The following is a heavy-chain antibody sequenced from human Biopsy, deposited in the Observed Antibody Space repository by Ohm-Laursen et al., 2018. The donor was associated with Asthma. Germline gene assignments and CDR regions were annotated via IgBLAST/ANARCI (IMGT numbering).Heavy chain of an antibody. V-gene: IGHV3-23*01. CDR2: IIPDAGST. J-gene: IGHJ6*02. Sequence: SLRLSCAASGFTFSMYGMNWVRQAPGQGLQGVSSIIPDAGSTYYADSVRGRFTISRDNSNTVYLQMNSLRSEDTAVYYCVRISICRTTTCYSYFSYSMDVWGQGTTVTVSS. CDR3: VRISICRTTTCYSYFSYSMDV. CDR1: GFTFSMYG. D-gene: IGHD2-2*01.